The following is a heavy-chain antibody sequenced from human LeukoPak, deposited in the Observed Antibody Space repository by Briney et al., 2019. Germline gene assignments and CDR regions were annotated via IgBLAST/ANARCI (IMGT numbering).Heavy chain of an antibody. CDR2: INPNSGGT. Sequence: ASVKVSCKASGYTFTGYYMHWVRQAPGQGLEWMGWINPNSGGTNYAQKFQGRVTMTRDTSISTAYMELSSLTSEDTAVYYCARVHSGYDWSYFDYWGQGTLVTVSS. D-gene: IGHD5-12*01. CDR1: GYTFTGYY. V-gene: IGHV1-2*02. J-gene: IGHJ4*02. CDR3: ARVHSGYDWSYFDY.